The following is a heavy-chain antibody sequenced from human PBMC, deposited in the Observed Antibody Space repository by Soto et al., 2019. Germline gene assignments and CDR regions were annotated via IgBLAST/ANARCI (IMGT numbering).Heavy chain of an antibody. J-gene: IGHJ5*02. Sequence: SVKVSCKASEGTFSSYSITWVRQAPGQRLEWMGGIIALLGTANYAQKFQGRVTINGDKYTSKIYMRLSSLTSDATALSYCARQPVALFGHVDAWGQG. CDR3: ARQPVALFGHVDA. V-gene: IGHV1-69*08. CDR1: EGTFSSYS. D-gene: IGHD3-10*01. CDR2: IIALLGTA.